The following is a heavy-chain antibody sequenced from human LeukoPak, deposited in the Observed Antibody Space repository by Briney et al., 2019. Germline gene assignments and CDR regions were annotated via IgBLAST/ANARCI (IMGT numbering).Heavy chain of an antibody. CDR3: ARDRSGMRYFDY. Sequence: PSETLSLTCAVSGGSISSSNWWSWVRQPPGKGLEWIGEIYHSGNTNYNPSLKSRVTISVDKSKNQFSLKLSSVTAADTAVYYCARDRSGMRYFDYWGQGTLVTVSS. CDR2: IYHSGNT. CDR1: GGSISSSNW. J-gene: IGHJ4*02. V-gene: IGHV4-4*02. D-gene: IGHD3-10*01.